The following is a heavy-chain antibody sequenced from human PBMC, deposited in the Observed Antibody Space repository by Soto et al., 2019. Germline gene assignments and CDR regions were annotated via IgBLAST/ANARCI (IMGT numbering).Heavy chain of an antibody. CDR2: IIPIFGTA. CDR1: GGTFSSYA. D-gene: IGHD6-13*01. CDR3: ARDLAAAGKVWYFDL. Sequence: QVQLVQSGAEVKKPGSSVKVSCKASGGTFSSYAISWVRQAPGQGLEWMGGIIPIFGTANYAQKFQGRVTITADESTSTAYMELSSLRSEASAVYYCARDLAAAGKVWYFDLWGRGTLVTVSS. J-gene: IGHJ2*01. V-gene: IGHV1-69*12.